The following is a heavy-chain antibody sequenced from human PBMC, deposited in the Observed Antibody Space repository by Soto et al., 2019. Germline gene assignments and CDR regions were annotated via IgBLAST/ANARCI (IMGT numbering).Heavy chain of an antibody. CDR3: AGGGIAVLGVVPHWFDP. D-gene: IGHD6-19*01. J-gene: IGHJ5*02. Sequence: KPSETLSLTXDVSGYSISSGYYWGWIRQPPGKGLEWIGSIHHSGSTHYNPSLKSRVTISVDTSKNQLFLKLSSVSAADTAMYYCAGGGIAVLGVVPHWFDPWGQGTLVTVSS. CDR1: GYSISSGYY. CDR2: IHHSGST. V-gene: IGHV4-38-2*01.